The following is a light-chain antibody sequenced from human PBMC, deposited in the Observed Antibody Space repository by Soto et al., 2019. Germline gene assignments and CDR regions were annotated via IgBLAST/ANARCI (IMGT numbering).Light chain of an antibody. CDR2: GSG. CDR1: SSNIGASYD. CDR3: LSSARSLSGSV. Sequence: QSVLTQPPSVSGAPGQRVTISCAGSSSNIGASYDVHWYQQLPGTAPKVVIYGSGNRPSGVPYRFSGSKSGTSASLAIAGLQGEDEADYYCLSSARSLSGSVFGPGPKVTVL. J-gene: IGLJ1*01. V-gene: IGLV1-40*01.